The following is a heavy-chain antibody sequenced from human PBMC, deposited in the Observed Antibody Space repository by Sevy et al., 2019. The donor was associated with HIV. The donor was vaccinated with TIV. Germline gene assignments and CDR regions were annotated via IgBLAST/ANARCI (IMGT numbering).Heavy chain of an antibody. D-gene: IGHD1-26*01. CDR2: IYYNGHI. V-gene: IGHV4-59*08. CDR3: AGENAWGRGYS. CDR1: GGSITSLY. Sequence: SETLSLTCTVSGGSITSLYWNWIRQPPGKGLEWIANIYYNGHINYNPSLKSRVTLSLDTSKNQFSLRLSSVTPADTAMYYCAGENAWGRGYSWGQGILVTVSS. J-gene: IGHJ4*02.